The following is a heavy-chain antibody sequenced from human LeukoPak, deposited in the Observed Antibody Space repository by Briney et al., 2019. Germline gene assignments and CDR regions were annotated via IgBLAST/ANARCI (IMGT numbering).Heavy chain of an antibody. CDR2: IIPIFGTA. CDR1: GGTFSSYA. J-gene: IGHJ4*02. Sequence: GASVKVSCKASGGTFSSYAISWVRQAPGQGLEWMGGIIPIFGTANYAQKFQGRVTITTDESTSTAYMELSSLRSEETAVYYCARVGSITGSFGGWGQGTLVTVSS. D-gene: IGHD1-20*01. CDR3: ARVGSITGSFGG. V-gene: IGHV1-69*05.